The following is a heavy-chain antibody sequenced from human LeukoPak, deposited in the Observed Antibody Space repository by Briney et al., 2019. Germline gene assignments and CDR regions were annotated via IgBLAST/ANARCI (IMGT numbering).Heavy chain of an antibody. D-gene: IGHD5-12*01. V-gene: IGHV3-30*03. CDR2: ISYDGNN. Sequence: GGSLRLSCAASGFTFSSCGMHWVRQAPGKALEWVAFISYDGNNKYEDSVKGRFTISRDNSKSTLHLQMNGLRAEDTAVYYCARDPLDISRWTNAFDIWGQGTTVIVS. J-gene: IGHJ3*02. CDR1: GFTFSSCG. CDR3: ARDPLDISRWTNAFDI.